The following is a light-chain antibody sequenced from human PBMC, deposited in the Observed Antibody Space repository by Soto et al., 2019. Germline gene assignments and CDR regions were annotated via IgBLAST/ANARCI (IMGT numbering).Light chain of an antibody. CDR2: GAS. CDR1: QSVSSN. V-gene: IGKV3-15*01. CDR3: QQANDWPPT. J-gene: IGKJ1*01. Sequence: EIVMTQSPATLSVSPGERATLSCRASQSVSSNLAWYQQKPGQAPRLLIYGASTSATGIPARFSGSGSGTEFTLTISSLQSEDFAVYYCQQANDWPPTFGQGTRV.